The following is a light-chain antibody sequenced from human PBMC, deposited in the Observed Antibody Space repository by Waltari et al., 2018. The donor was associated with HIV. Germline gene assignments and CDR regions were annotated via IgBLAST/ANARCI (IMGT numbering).Light chain of an antibody. Sequence: QSALTQPASVSGSPGQSITIPCTGTSSDVGSYNLVSWYQQQPGKAPKLMIYEGSKRPSGVSNRFSGSKSGNTASLTISGLQAEDEADYYCCSYAGSSRVFGGGTKLTVL. CDR2: EGS. CDR1: SSDVGSYNL. CDR3: CSYAGSSRV. J-gene: IGLJ3*02. V-gene: IGLV2-23*01.